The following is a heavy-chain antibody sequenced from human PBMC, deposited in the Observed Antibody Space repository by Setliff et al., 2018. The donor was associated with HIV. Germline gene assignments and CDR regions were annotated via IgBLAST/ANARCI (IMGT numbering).Heavy chain of an antibody. V-gene: IGHV1-18*01. D-gene: IGHD6-19*01. CDR2: ISGFNGNT. J-gene: IGHJ3*02. CDR1: GYSFARYG. CDR3: ARVPYRSAWFAGGPDAFDI. Sequence: ASVKVSCKASGYSFARYGLSWVRQAPGQGLEWMGWISGFNGNTKYAQSLQDRVAMTTETATSTAYMEMRSLRSDDTAVYFCARVPYRSAWFAGGPDAFDIWGQGTMVTVSS.